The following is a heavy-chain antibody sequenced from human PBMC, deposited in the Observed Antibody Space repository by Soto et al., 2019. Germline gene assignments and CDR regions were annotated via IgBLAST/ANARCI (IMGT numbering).Heavy chain of an antibody. J-gene: IGHJ5*02. V-gene: IGHV1-18*01. CDR3: ARDLAWGSGRDVVSEDWLDP. CDR2: INGDNGKT. D-gene: IGHD3-10*01. CDR1: GYTFSSYG. Sequence: QVHLVQSGAEVKKPGASVKVSCKASGYTFSSYGITWVRQAPGQGLEWMGWINGDNGKTIYGQKLQGRVTMTTDTSTSTAYMEGRSLRSDDTAVYYCARDLAWGSGRDVVSEDWLDPWGQGTLVTVSS.